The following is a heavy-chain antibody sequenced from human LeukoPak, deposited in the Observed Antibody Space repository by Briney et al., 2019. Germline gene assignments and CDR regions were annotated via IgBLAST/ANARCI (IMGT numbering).Heavy chain of an antibody. V-gene: IGHV3-11*01. J-gene: IGHJ4*02. Sequence: PGGSLRLSCAASGFSFNESYMTWNRQAPGKGLEWVAYISGRGFSMYYADPVKGRFTISRDNARNSLYLNMSSLRADDTAVYYCARGKRRFDYWGQGTLVTVSS. CDR1: GFSFNESY. CDR3: ARGKRRFDY. CDR2: ISGRGFSM.